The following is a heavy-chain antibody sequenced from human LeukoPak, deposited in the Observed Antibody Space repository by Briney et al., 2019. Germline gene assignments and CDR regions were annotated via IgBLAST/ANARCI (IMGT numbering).Heavy chain of an antibody. CDR1: GYTLTELS. D-gene: IGHD2/OR15-2a*01. Sequence: ASVKVSCKVSGYTLTELSMHWVRQAPGKGLEWMGGFDPEDGETIYAQKLQGRVTMTTDTSTSTAYMELRSLRSDDTAVYYCAREGNQIDVFHYWGQGTLVTVSS. V-gene: IGHV1-24*01. CDR2: FDPEDGET. J-gene: IGHJ4*02. CDR3: AREGNQIDVFHY.